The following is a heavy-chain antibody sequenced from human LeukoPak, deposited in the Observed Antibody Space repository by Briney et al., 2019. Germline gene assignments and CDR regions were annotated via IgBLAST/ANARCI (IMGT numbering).Heavy chain of an antibody. CDR1: GLTLSGYW. CDR3: ARGGYSFDY. D-gene: IGHD5-12*01. CDR2: LHADGIER. V-gene: IGHV3-7*01. Sequence: PGGSLRLSCAASGLTLSGYWMSWVRQAPGKGLEWVARLHADGIERYYVDPVKGRFTISRDNAKNSLHLQMYSLRLDDTALYYCARGGYSFDYLGQGTLVTVSS. J-gene: IGHJ4*02.